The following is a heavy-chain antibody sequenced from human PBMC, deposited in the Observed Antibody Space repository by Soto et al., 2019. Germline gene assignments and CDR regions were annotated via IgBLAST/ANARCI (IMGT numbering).Heavy chain of an antibody. D-gene: IGHD6-13*01. CDR2: IYTSGST. J-gene: IGHJ4*02. Sequence: SETLSLTCTVSGGSISSYYWSWIRQPAGKGLEWIGRIYTSGSTNYNPSLKSRVTMPVDTSKNQFSLKLSSVTAADTAVYYCALWGSGSGSSSWYGDLFDYWGQGTLVTVSS. CDR1: GGSISSYY. CDR3: ALWGSGSGSSSWYGDLFDY. V-gene: IGHV4-4*07.